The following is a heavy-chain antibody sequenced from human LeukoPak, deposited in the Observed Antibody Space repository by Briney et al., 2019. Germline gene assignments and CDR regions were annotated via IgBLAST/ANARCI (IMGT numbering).Heavy chain of an antibody. CDR3: AREVLRYFDWSRGGFDY. V-gene: IGHV4-59*12. Sequence: SETLSLTCTVSGGSISSYYWSWIRQPPGKGLEWIGYIYYSGSTYYNPSLESRITISIDTSKNQFSLNLSSVTAADTAVYYCAREVLRYFDWSRGGFDYWGQGTLVTVSS. J-gene: IGHJ4*02. D-gene: IGHD3-9*01. CDR1: GGSISSYY. CDR2: IYYSGST.